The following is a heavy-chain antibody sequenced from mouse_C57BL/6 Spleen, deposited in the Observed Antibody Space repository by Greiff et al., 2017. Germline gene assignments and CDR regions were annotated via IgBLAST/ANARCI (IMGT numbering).Heavy chain of an antibody. V-gene: IGHV1-82*01. J-gene: IGHJ4*01. CDR1: GYAFSSSW. CDR2: IDPGDGDT. D-gene: IGHD2-13*01. CDR3: AGCDFSLDY. Sequence: QVQLQQSGPELVKPGASVKISCKASGYAFSSSWMNWVKQRPGQGLEWIGRIDPGDGDTNYNGKFKGKATLTADKSSSAAYMQLSSLTSEDSAVYFCAGCDFSLDYWGQGTSVTVSS.